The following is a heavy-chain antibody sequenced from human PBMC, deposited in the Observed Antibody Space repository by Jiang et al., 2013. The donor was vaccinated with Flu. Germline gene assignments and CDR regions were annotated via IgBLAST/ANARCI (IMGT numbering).Heavy chain of an antibody. V-gene: IGHV1-69*04. CDR1: GGTFSSYT. D-gene: IGHD3-22*01. CDR2: IIPILGIA. Sequence: GAEVKKPGSSVKVSCKASGGTFSSYTISWVRQAPGQGLEWMGRIIPILGIANYAQKFQGRVTITADKSTSTAYMELSSLRSEDTAVYYCARDKGVWDYDSSAQTPNWFDPWGQGTLVTVSS. CDR3: ARDKGVWDYDSSAQTPNWFDP. J-gene: IGHJ5*02.